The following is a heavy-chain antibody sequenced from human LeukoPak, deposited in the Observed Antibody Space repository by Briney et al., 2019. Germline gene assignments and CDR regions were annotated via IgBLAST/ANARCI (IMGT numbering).Heavy chain of an antibody. Sequence: RSSETLSLTCGVSGGSISNYYWTWIRQPPGKGLEWIGYIYYSGSTNYNPSLKSRVTISIDTSKNQFSLKLSSVTAADTAVYYCARDNYATVTTGGFDPWGQGTLVTVSS. CDR3: ARDNYATVTTGGFDP. CDR2: IYYSGST. J-gene: IGHJ5*02. V-gene: IGHV4-59*01. D-gene: IGHD4-17*01. CDR1: GGSISNYY.